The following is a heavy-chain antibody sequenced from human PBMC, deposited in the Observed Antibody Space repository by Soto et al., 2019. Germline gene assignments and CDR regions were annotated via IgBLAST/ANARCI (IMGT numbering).Heavy chain of an antibody. CDR3: AAGPYYFDY. Sequence: QVQLVESGGGVVQPGRSLRLSCAASGFTFSSYGMHWVRQAPGKGLEWVAVIWYDGSNKYYADSVKGRFTISRDNSKNTLYLQMNSLRAEDTAVYYCAAGPYYFDYWVQGTLVTVSS. V-gene: IGHV3-33*01. CDR2: IWYDGSNK. J-gene: IGHJ4*02. CDR1: GFTFSSYG.